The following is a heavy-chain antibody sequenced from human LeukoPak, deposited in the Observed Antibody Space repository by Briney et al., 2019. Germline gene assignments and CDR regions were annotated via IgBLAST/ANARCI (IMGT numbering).Heavy chain of an antibody. CDR2: IYHSGST. D-gene: IGHD2-15*01. J-gene: IGHJ5*02. V-gene: IGHV4-38-2*02. CDR3: ARALLLRPYNWFDP. CDR1: GYSISSGYS. Sequence: SETLSLTCTVSGYSISSGYSWGWIRQPPGKGLEWIGSIYHSGSTYYNPSLKSRVTISVDTSKNQFSLKLSSVTAAATAVYYFARALLLRPYNWFDPWGQGTLVTVSS.